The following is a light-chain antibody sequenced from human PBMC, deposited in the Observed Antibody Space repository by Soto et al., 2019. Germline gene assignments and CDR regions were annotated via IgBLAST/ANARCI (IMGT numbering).Light chain of an antibody. CDR1: QSVSSN. CDR3: HQYNAWRRA. CDR2: GAS. J-gene: IGKJ1*01. V-gene: IGKV3-15*01. Sequence: RQRKHSRPTLSXXTGQXANLXXGASQSVSSNLAWYQLKPGQARRVPIYGASTRATGIPSRFSGSGSGTEFTLTISSLQSEDFAVYFCHQYNAWRRAFRQLTKLDI.